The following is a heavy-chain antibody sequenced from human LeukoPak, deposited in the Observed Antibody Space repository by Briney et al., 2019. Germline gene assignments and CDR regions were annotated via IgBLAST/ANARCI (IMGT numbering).Heavy chain of an antibody. V-gene: IGHV4-39*01. D-gene: IGHD1-26*01. CDR2: IYYSGNT. Sequence: SETLSLTCTVSGGSISSSNYYWGWIRQPSGKGLEWIGSIYYSGNTCYNPSLKSRVTISVDTSKNQFSLKLTSVTAADTAVYYCARRRGTYYDFDYWGQGTLVTVSS. J-gene: IGHJ4*02. CDR3: ARRRGTYYDFDY. CDR1: GGSISSSNYY.